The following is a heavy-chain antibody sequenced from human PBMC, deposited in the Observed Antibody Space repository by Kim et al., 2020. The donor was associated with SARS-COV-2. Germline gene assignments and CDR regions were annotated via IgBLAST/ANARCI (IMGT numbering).Heavy chain of an antibody. D-gene: IGHD2-2*03. CDR3: VKDGYCSSTSCYSGMVHY. J-gene: IGHJ4*02. V-gene: IGHV3-64D*06. Sequence: KGRFTISRDNSKNTLYLQMSSLRVEDTAVYYCVKDGYCSSTSCYSGMVHYWGQGTLVTVSS.